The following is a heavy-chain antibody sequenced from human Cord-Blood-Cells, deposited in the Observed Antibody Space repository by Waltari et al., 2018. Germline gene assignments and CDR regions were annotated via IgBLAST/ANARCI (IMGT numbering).Heavy chain of an antibody. CDR3: ARGREGGQLSLDY. V-gene: IGHV4-34*01. CDR1: GGAFSGYY. CDR2: NNHSGST. J-gene: IGHJ4*02. D-gene: IGHD1-1*01. Sequence: QVQLQQWGAGLLKPSETLSLTCAVYGGAFSGYYWSCIRQHPGKGLEWIGENNHSGSTNYNPSLKSRVTISVDTSKNQFSLKLSSVTAADTAVYYCARGREGGQLSLDYWGQETLVTVSS.